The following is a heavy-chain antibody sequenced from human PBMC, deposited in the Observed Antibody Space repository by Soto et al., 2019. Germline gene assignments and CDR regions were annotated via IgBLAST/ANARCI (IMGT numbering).Heavy chain of an antibody. CDR2: IYYSGST. J-gene: IGHJ6*03. CDR1: GGSISSYY. Sequence: SETLSLTCTVSGGSISSYYWSWIRQPPGKGLEWIGYIYYSGSTNYNPSLKGRVTISVDTSKNQFSLKLSSVTAADTAVYYCARDGLVHYDIFGRNYYYMDVWGKGTTVTVSS. D-gene: IGHD3-9*01. V-gene: IGHV4-59*01. CDR3: ARDGLVHYDIFGRNYYYMDV.